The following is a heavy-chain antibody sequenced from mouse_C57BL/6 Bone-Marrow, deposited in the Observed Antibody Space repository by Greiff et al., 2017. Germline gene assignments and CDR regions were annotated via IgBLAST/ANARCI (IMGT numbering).Heavy chain of an antibody. J-gene: IGHJ2*01. Sequence: VHVKQSGAELVRPGASVKLSCTASGFNIKDDYMHWVKQRPEQGLEWIGWIDPENGDTEYASKFQGKATITADTSSNTAYLQLSSLTSEDTAVYYCTHYSNYGYWGQGTTLTVSS. V-gene: IGHV14-4*01. CDR2: IDPENGDT. CDR1: GFNIKDDY. D-gene: IGHD2-5*01. CDR3: THYSNYGY.